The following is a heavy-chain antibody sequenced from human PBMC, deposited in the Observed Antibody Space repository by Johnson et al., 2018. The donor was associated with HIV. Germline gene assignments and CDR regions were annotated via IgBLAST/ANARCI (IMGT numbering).Heavy chain of an antibody. CDR3: ASLVGSSSGEAFDI. CDR2: ISWHSGSI. V-gene: IGHV3-9*01. D-gene: IGHD6-6*01. CDR1: GFTFSSYA. J-gene: IGHJ3*02. Sequence: VQLVESGGGLVQPGGSLRLSCAASGFTFSSYAMSWVRQAPGKGLEWVSGISWHSGSIGYADSVKGRFTISRDNAKNSLYLQMNSLRAEDTALYYCASLVGSSSGEAFDIWGQGTMVTVSS.